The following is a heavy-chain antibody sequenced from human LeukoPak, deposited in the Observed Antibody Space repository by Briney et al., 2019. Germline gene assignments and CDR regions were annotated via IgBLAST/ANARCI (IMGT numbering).Heavy chain of an antibody. CDR1: GYTFTGYY. J-gene: IGHJ5*02. D-gene: IGHD2-2*01. V-gene: IGHV1-2*02. CDR3: ARVGGYCSSISCPNWFDP. Sequence: GASVKVSCKASGYTFTGYYMHWVRQAPGQGLEWMGWINPNSGGTNYAQKFQGRVTMTRDTSISTAYMELSRLRSDDTAVYYCARVGGYCSSISCPNWFDPWVQGTLVTVSS. CDR2: INPNSGGT.